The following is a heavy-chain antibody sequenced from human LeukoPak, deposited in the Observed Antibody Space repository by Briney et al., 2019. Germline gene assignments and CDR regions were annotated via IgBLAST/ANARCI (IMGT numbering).Heavy chain of an antibody. V-gene: IGHV3-21*01. Sequence: GGSLRLSCAASGFILSSYSMNWVRQAPGKGLEWVSSISSISGYKYYADSVKERFTVSRDNAKNSLYLQMNSLRADDTAVYYCARVMNIVVVVADSFNIWGQGTMVTVSS. D-gene: IGHD2-15*01. CDR1: GFILSSYS. CDR2: ISSISGYK. CDR3: ARVMNIVVVVADSFNI. J-gene: IGHJ3*02.